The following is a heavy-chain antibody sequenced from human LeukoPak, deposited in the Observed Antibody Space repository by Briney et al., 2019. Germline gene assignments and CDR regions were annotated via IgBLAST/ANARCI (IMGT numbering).Heavy chain of an antibody. Sequence: SPSQTLSLTCTVSGGSISSGSYYWSWIRQPAGKGLEWIGRIYTSGSTNYNPSLKSRVTISVDTSKNQFSLKLSSVTAADTAVYYCARGSPTYYDFWSGYSGGDAFDIWGQGTMVTVSS. D-gene: IGHD3-3*01. V-gene: IGHV4-61*02. CDR1: GGSISSGSYY. CDR2: IYTSGST. J-gene: IGHJ3*02. CDR3: ARGSPTYYDFWSGYSGGDAFDI.